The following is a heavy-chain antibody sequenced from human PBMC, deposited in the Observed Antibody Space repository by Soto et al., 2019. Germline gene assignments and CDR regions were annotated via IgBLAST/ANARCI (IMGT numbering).Heavy chain of an antibody. CDR1: GGSISSYY. D-gene: IGHD4-17*01. Sequence: SETLSLTCTVSGGSISSYYWSWIRQPPGKGLEWIGYIYYSGSTNYNPSLKSRVTISVDTSKNQFSLKLSSVTAADTAVYYCASLRDNFDYWGQGTLVTVSS. CDR2: IYYSGST. CDR3: ASLRDNFDY. J-gene: IGHJ4*02. V-gene: IGHV4-59*08.